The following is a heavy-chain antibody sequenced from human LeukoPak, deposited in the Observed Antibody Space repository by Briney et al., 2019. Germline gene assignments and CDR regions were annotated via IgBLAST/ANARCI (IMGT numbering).Heavy chain of an antibody. Sequence: ASVKVSCKASGYTFTGYYMHWVRQAPGQGLEWMGWINPNSGGTNYAQKFQGRVTMTRDTSISTAYMELSRLRSDDTAVYYCALISYCTTATCYYLDYWGQGTLVTVSS. J-gene: IGHJ4*02. CDR2: INPNSGGT. CDR1: GYTFTGYY. V-gene: IGHV1-2*02. D-gene: IGHD2-8*01. CDR3: ALISYCTTATCYYLDY.